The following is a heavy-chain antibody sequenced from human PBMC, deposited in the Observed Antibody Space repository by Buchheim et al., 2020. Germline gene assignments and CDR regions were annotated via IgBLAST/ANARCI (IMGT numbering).Heavy chain of an antibody. V-gene: IGHV4-34*01. CDR3: ARGGGGWYPTFDY. CDR2: INHSGST. Sequence: QVQLQQWGAGLLKPSETLSLTCAVYGGSFSGYYWSWIRQPPGKGLEWIGEINHSGSTNYNPSLKSRVTISVDKSKNQFFLKLSSVTAADTAVYYCARGGGGWYPTFDYWGQGTL. J-gene: IGHJ4*02. D-gene: IGHD6-19*01. CDR1: GGSFSGYY.